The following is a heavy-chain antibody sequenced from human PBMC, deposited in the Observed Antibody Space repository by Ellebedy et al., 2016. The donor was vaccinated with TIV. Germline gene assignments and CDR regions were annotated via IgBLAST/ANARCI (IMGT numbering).Heavy chain of an antibody. V-gene: IGHV5-51*01. J-gene: IGHJ1*01. CDR2: IYPGDSET. CDR1: GFSFTSYS. D-gene: IGHD2-15*01. Sequence: GESLKISCVTSGFSFTSYSIAWVRQLPGKGLEWMGFIYPGDSETKYSPSFQGQVTISADNSTTTAYLYWSSLKAPDTATYYCVRLGGGGTYAAPFEHWGQGTLVIVSS. CDR3: VRLGGGGTYAAPFEH.